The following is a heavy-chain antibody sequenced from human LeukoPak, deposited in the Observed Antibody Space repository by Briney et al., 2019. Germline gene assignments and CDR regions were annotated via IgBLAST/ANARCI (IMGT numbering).Heavy chain of an antibody. V-gene: IGHV1-2*06. J-gene: IGHJ6*02. Sequence: ALVKVSCKASGYTFIDYYLHWVRQAPGQGLEWMGRINPNSGGAKYGQKFQGRVTMTRDTSVTTVYMELSRLRSDDTAVYYCARDSRGNSDFYYYYGMDVWGQGTTVTVSS. D-gene: IGHD4-11*01. CDR3: ARDSRGNSDFYYYYGMDV. CDR1: GYTFIDYY. CDR2: INPNSGGA.